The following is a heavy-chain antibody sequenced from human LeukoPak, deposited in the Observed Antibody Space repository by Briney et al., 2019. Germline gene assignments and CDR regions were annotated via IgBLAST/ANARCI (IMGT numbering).Heavy chain of an antibody. CDR1: GYTFTGYY. Sequence: ASVKVSCKASGYTFTGYYMHWVRQAPGQGLEWMGWINPNSGGTNYAQKFQGRVTMTRDTSISTAYMELSRLRSDDTAVYYCARGGITIFGVVTPNWFDPWGQGTLVTVSS. CDR2: INPNSGGT. J-gene: IGHJ5*02. CDR3: ARGGITIFGVVTPNWFDP. V-gene: IGHV1-2*02. D-gene: IGHD3-3*01.